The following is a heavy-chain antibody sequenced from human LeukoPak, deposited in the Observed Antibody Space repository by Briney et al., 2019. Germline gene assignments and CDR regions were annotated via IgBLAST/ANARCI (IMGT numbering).Heavy chain of an antibody. J-gene: IGHJ1*01. Sequence: QTGGSLRLSCAAWGFIFRNYDMHGLPHARGRTREWVAVIWYDGSNKYYADSVKGRFTISTDNAKNTLYLHMNSLRVEDTAVYYCVRDRVGPAYWGQGTLVTVPS. CDR1: GFIFRNYD. CDR3: VRDRVGPAY. V-gene: IGHV3-33*01. D-gene: IGHD1-26*01. CDR2: IWYDGSNK.